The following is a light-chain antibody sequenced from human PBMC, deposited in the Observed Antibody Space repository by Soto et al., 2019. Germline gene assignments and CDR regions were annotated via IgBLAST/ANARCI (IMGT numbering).Light chain of an antibody. J-gene: IGKJ4*01. V-gene: IGKV2-28*01. CDR3: MQALQGPPT. Sequence: IVMTQSPLSLPVTPGESASISCTSSRSLLHRDGYSCLDWYLQKPGQSPQLLIHMGSIRASGVPDRFSGSGSGTDFTLRISRVEAEDVGIYYCMQALQGPPTFGGGTKVEIK. CDR2: MGS. CDR1: RSLLHRDGYSC.